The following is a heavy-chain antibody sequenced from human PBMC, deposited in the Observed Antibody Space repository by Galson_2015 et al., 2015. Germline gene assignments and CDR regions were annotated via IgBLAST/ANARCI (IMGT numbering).Heavy chain of an antibody. CDR2: IIPIFGTA. CDR3: ARVSVLMVYASYYDSSGAFDY. J-gene: IGHJ4*02. D-gene: IGHD2-8*01. Sequence: SVKVSCKASGGTFSSYAISWVRQAPGQGLEWMGGIIPIFGTANYAQKFQGRVTITADESTSTAYMELSSLRSEDTTVYYCARVSVLMVYASYYDSSGAFDYWGQGTLVT. CDR1: GGTFSSYA. V-gene: IGHV1-69*13.